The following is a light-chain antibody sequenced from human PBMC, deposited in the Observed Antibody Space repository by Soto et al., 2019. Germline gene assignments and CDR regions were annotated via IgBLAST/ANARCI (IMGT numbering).Light chain of an antibody. CDR3: QHLDGHPRT. Sequence: IQLTQSPSSLSASVGDRVTITCRASQDISNYLAWYQQKPGKAPRLLIYVASTLQTGVPSRFSGSGSGTDFTLTISSLQPEDFATYYCQHLDGHPRTFGQGTKVEIK. CDR1: QDISNY. J-gene: IGKJ1*01. CDR2: VAS. V-gene: IGKV1-9*01.